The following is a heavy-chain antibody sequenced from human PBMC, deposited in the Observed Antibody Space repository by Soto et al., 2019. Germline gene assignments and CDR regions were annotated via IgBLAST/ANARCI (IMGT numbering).Heavy chain of an antibody. CDR3: TKDKNSTVQEWALDY. J-gene: IGHJ4*02. CDR2: IVPFFGNA. CDR1: GGSFNSFP. V-gene: IGHV1-69*06. Sequence: QVRLVQSGTEVKKPGSSVKVSCKVSGGSFNSFPISWVRQAPGQGPQWMGGIVPFFGNANYAKEFLGRVTITADISTTTSHMELSSLRSDDTAVYYCTKDKNSTVQEWALDYWGQGTLVMFSS. D-gene: IGHD2-15*01.